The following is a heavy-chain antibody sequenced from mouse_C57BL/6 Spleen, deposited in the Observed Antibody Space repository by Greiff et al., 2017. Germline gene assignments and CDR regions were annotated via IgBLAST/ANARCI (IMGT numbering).Heavy chain of an antibody. CDR2: IDPSDSYT. CDR3: ARYDYEAY. J-gene: IGHJ3*01. CDR1: GYTFTSYW. Sequence: QVQLQQPGAELVMPGASVKLSCKASGYTFTSYWMHWVKQRPGQGLEWTGEIDPSDSYTNYNQKFKGKSTLTVDKSSSTAYMQLSRLTSEDSAVYYCARYDYEAYWGQGTLVTVSA. V-gene: IGHV1-69*01. D-gene: IGHD2-4*01.